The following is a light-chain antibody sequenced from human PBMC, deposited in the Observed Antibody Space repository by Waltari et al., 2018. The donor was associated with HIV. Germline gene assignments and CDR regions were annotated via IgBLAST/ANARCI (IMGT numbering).Light chain of an antibody. Sequence: QSTLTQPPSVSGAPGPWVTIPCTGSSANIGAGHDVQWFQQVPGTAPKLLIYNNNDRPSGVPDRFSGSKSGTSASLAITGLQAEDESDYYCQSYDNSLNGWVFGGGTKLTVL. V-gene: IGLV1-40*01. CDR1: SANIGAGHD. CDR3: QSYDNSLNGWV. J-gene: IGLJ3*02. CDR2: NNN.